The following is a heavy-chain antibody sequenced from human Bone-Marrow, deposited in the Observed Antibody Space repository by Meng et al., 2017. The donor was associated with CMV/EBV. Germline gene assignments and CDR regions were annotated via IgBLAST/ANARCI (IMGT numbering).Heavy chain of an antibody. V-gene: IGHV3-53*01. Sequence: GESLKISCAASGFTVSSNYMSWVRQAPGKGLEWVSVIYSCGSTYYADSVKGRFTISRDNSKNTLYLQMNSPRAEDTAVYYCAKHLRPGVYYFDYWGQGTLVTVSS. CDR3: AKHLRPGVYYFDY. CDR2: IYSCGST. J-gene: IGHJ4*02. CDR1: GFTVSSNY. D-gene: IGHD2-8*01.